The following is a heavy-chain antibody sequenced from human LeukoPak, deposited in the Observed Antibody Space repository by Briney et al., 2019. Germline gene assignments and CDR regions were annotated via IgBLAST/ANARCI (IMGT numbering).Heavy chain of an antibody. V-gene: IGHV3-9*01. J-gene: IGHJ3*02. CDR2: ISWNSGSI. Sequence: RGRSLRLSSAASGFTLDDYAMHWVRQAPGKGLEWVSGISWNSGSIGYADSVKGRFTISRDNAKNSLYLQMNSLRAEDTALYYCAKDIRPDYSNYVYESDAFDIWGQGTMVTVSS. CDR1: GFTLDDYA. CDR3: AKDIRPDYSNYVYESDAFDI. D-gene: IGHD4-11*01.